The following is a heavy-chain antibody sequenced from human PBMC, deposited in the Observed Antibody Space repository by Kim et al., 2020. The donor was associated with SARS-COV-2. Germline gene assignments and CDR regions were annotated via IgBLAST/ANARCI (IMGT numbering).Heavy chain of an antibody. CDR3: ARNYGSGSLGFRGGIDV. CDR1: GFTFSSYD. V-gene: IGHV3-13*05. J-gene: IGHJ6*02. D-gene: IGHD3-10*01. CDR2: IGTAGDP. Sequence: GGSLRLSCAASGFTFSSYDMHWVRQTTGKGLEWVSAIGTAGDPYYLDSVKGRFTISRENAKNSLYLQMNSLRAGDTAVYYCARNYGSGSLGFRGGIDVWGQGTTVTVSS.